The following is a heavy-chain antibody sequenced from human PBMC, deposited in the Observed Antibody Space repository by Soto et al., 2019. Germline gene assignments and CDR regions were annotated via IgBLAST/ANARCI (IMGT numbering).Heavy chain of an antibody. D-gene: IGHD4-17*01. CDR3: ATHPPYGPLDH. CDR2: IFYSGGT. CDR1: GGSISSSGHY. V-gene: IGHV4-39*01. Sequence: PSETLSLTCTVSGGSISSSGHYWGWIRQTPGKGLEWIGNIFYSGGTHYNASFRSRVSISVDSSKNQLSLKVTSVTAADTAVYYCATHPPYGPLDHWGQGTMVTVSS. J-gene: IGHJ4*02.